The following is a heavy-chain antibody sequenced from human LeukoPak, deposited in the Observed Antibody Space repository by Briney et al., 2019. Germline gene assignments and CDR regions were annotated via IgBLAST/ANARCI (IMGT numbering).Heavy chain of an antibody. Sequence: SETLSLTCTVSGGSISSSSYYWGWIRQPPGKGLEWIGSIYHSGITYYNASLKSRVTISVDTSKNQFSLKLSSVTAADTAVYYCARGLTFDYWGQGTLVTVSS. CDR1: GGSISSSSYY. CDR2: IYHSGIT. V-gene: IGHV4-39*07. J-gene: IGHJ4*02. D-gene: IGHD3-9*01. CDR3: ARGLTFDY.